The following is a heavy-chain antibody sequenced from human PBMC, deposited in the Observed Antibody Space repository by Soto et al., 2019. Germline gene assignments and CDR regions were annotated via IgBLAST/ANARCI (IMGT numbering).Heavy chain of an antibody. V-gene: IGHV3-23*01. CDR1: GFTFGTYA. CDR2: ISGSGGTT. CDR3: AKDRVSSGWYCFDC. Sequence: EVQLLESGGGLVQPGGSLRLSCAASGFTFGTYAMGWVRQAPGKGLEWVSAISGSGGTTYYADSVKGRFTISRDNSKNTLFLQMNSLRAEDTAVYYCAKDRVSSGWYCFDCWGQGTLVTVSS. J-gene: IGHJ4*02. D-gene: IGHD6-19*01.